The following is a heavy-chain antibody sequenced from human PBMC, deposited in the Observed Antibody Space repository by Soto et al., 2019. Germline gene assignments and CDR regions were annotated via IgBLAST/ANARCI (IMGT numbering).Heavy chain of an antibody. Sequence: QVQLVQSGAEVKKPGSSVKVSCKASGGTVSSYAISWVRQSPGHGREWMGGIIPIFGITNYAQKFQGRVTITADESTSTAYMELSSLRSEDTAVYYCERDRSGAVASRYYYYGMDVWGQGTTVTVSS. V-gene: IGHV1-69*01. J-gene: IGHJ6*02. CDR2: IIPIFGIT. CDR1: GGTVSSYA. D-gene: IGHD6-19*01. CDR3: ERDRSGAVASRYYYYGMDV.